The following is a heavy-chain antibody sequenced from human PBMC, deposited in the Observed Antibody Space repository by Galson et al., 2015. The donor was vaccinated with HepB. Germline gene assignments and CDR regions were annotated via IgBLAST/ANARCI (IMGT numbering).Heavy chain of an antibody. CDR1: GYSLTELS. CDR2: FDPEDGET. Sequence: SVKVSCKVSGYSLTELSMHWVRQAPGKGLEWMGGFDPEDGETIYAQKFQGRVTMTEDTSTDTAYMELSSLRSEDTAVYYCATLPLLDYYYGMDVWGQGTTVTVSS. CDR3: ATLPLLDYYYGMDV. J-gene: IGHJ6*02. V-gene: IGHV1-24*01.